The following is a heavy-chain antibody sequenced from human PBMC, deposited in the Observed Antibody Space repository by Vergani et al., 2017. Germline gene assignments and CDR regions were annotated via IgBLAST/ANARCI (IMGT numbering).Heavy chain of an antibody. J-gene: IGHJ4*03. D-gene: IGHD2-15*01. Sequence: VELLESGGGLAQPGGSLRVSCSASGFRVTTYYMSWVRQAPGKGLEWVSVIKSDGRTSYAESVRGRFTISRDTSRNAVYLQMNILRVEDTGVYYCTRSECSGTTCYGRYFDLWGRGILVTVSS. CDR3: TRSECSGTTCYGRYFDL. CDR2: IKSDGRT. V-gene: IGHV3-66*02. CDR1: GFRVTTYY.